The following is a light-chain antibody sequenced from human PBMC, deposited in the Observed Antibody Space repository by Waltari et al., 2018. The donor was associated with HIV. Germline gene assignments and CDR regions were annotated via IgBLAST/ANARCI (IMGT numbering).Light chain of an antibody. CDR2: MNN. CDR3: AAWDASLSAWV. CDR1: SSNIGSNY. J-gene: IGLJ3*02. Sequence: QSVLTQPPSASGTPGQRVTIPCSGSSSNIGSNYVYWYQQLPGTAPKLLIYMNNQRPSGVPDRFSGSKSGTSASLAISGLRPEDEADYYCAAWDASLSAWVFGGGTKLTVL. V-gene: IGLV1-47*01.